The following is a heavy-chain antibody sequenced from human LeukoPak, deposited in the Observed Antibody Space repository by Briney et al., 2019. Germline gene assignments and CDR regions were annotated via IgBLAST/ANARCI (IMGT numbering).Heavy chain of an antibody. CDR3: ARDNYGSLDY. CDR2: LKTDGSIA. CDR1: GFTFNNYW. Sequence: GGALRLSCAASGFTFNNYWMSWVRQAPGEGLVWLSLLKTDGSIAAYADSVKGRFTFSRDNAKNTLYLQMDSLRVEDTAVYYCARDNYGSLDYWGQGTLVTVSS. J-gene: IGHJ4*02. V-gene: IGHV3-74*01. D-gene: IGHD3-10*01.